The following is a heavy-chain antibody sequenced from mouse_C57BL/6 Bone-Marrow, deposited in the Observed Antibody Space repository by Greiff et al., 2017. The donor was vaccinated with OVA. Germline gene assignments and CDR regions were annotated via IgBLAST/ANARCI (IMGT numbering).Heavy chain of an antibody. V-gene: IGHV1-26*01. Sequence: VQLQQSGPELVKPGASVKISCKASGYTFTDYYMNWVKQSHGKSLEWIGDINPNNGGTSYNQKFKGKATLTVDKSSSTAYMELRSLTSEDSAVYYCARPLYDDGYLYYAMDYWGQGTSVTVSS. J-gene: IGHJ4*01. D-gene: IGHD2-3*01. CDR2: INPNNGGT. CDR3: ARPLYDDGYLYYAMDY. CDR1: GYTFTDYY.